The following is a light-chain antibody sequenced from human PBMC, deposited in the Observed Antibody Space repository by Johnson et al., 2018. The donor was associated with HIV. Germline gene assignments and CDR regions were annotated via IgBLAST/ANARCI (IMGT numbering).Light chain of an antibody. CDR1: SSNIGNNY. CDR3: GTWASSLVAGLYV. J-gene: IGLJ1*01. V-gene: IGLV1-51*01. Sequence: QSVLTQPPSVSAAPGQKVTISCSGSSSNIGNNYVSWYQQLPGTAPKLLIYDNNKRPSGIPDRFSGSKSGTSATLGITGLQTGDEADYYCGTWASSLVAGLYVFGTGTKVTVL. CDR2: DNN.